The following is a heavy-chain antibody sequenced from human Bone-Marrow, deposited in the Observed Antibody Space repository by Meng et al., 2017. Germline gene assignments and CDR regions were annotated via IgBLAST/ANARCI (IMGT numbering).Heavy chain of an antibody. CDR3: ARQLGHFDF. D-gene: IGHD6-13*01. CDR2: TYYRPKWYD. J-gene: IGHJ4*02. V-gene: IGHV6-1*01. CDR1: EDRVSSNIAA. Sequence: VNQQQAGPGLLTPSQTCPPPCVFPEDRVSSNIAAWNWIRQSPASGLEWLGRTYYRPKWYDDYALSVKSRITIDPDTAKNQFSLQLNSVTPEDTAVYYCARQLGHFDFWGQGTLVTVSS.